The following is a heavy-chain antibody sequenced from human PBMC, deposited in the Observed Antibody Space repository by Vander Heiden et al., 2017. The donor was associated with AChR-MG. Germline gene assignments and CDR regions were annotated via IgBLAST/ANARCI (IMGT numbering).Heavy chain of an antibody. Sequence: EVQLVESGGGLVQPGGSLRPSCAASGFTSSAHYMDWVRQAPGKGLEWVGRTRNKANGYTTEYAASLKGRFTVSRDNSQNSMYLQMNGLKTEDTAMYYCAAAYSGSDYFGMDVWGQGTTVTVSS. D-gene: IGHD1-26*01. CDR2: TRNKANGYTT. V-gene: IGHV3-72*01. J-gene: IGHJ6*02. CDR1: GFTSSAHY. CDR3: AAAYSGSDYFGMDV.